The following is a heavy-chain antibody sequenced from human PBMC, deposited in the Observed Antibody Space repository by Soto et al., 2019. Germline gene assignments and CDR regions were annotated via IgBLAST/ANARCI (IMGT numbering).Heavy chain of an antibody. CDR1: GGSISSSSYY. Sequence: QLQLQESGPGLVKPSETLSLTCTVSGGSISSSSYYWGWIRQPPGKGLEWIGSIYYSGSTYYSPSITGRVTITVDTSKNQFALKLSSVTAADTAVYYCASLMYDYVSYWGQGTLVTVSS. CDR2: IYYSGST. CDR3: ASLMYDYVSY. V-gene: IGHV4-39*01. J-gene: IGHJ4*02. D-gene: IGHD3-16*01.